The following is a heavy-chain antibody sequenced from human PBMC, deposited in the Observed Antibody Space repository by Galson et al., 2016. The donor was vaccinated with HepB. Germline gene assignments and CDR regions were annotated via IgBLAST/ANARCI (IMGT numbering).Heavy chain of an antibody. CDR2: RWYDGSHE. J-gene: IGHJ3*01. CDR1: GFTFSNFG. Sequence: SLRLSCAASGFTFSNFGMHWVRQAPGKGLEWVAVRWYDGSHEYYSDSVKGRFTVSRDNSNNTLYLQMNSLRVEDTAVYYCARDLCVGDCLGAFDVWGQGTMVTVSS. V-gene: IGHV3-33*01. D-gene: IGHD2-21*02. CDR3: ARDLCVGDCLGAFDV.